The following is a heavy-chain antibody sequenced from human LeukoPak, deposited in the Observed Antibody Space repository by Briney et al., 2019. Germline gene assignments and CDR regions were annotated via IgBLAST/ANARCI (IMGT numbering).Heavy chain of an antibody. J-gene: IGHJ4*02. D-gene: IGHD5-18*01. V-gene: IGHV3-66*01. CDR1: GFTVSSNY. CDR3: ARYERGYSYDY. Sequence: GGSLRLSCAASGFTVSSNYMSWVRQAPGKGLERVSVIYSGGSTYYADSVKGRFTISRDNSKNTLYLQMNSLRAEDTAVYYCARYERGYSYDYWGQGTLVTVSS. CDR2: IYSGGST.